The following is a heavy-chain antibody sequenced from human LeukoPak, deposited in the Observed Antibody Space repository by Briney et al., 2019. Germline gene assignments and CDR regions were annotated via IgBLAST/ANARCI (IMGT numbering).Heavy chain of an antibody. V-gene: IGHV5-51*01. CDR1: GYSFTSYW. J-gene: IGHJ6*02. Sequence: GESLKISCKGSGYSFTSYWLGWVRQMPGKGLEWMGIIYPGDSDTRYSPSFQGQVTISADKSISTAYLQWSSLKASDTAMYYCARHGSNDDSGMDVWGQGTTVTVSS. CDR2: IYPGDSDT. CDR3: ARHGSNDDSGMDV. D-gene: IGHD1-1*01.